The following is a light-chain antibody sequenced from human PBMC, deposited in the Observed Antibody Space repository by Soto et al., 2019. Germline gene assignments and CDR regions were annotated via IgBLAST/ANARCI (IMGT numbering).Light chain of an antibody. Sequence: QSVLTQPPSVSGAPGQRVTISCTGSRSNIGAGYDVHWYQQIPGAAPKLLIYSNNQRPSGVPDRFSGSKSGTSASLAISGLQSEDEADYYCAAWDDSLNGWVFGGGTKVTVL. V-gene: IGLV1-40*01. J-gene: IGLJ3*02. CDR1: RSNIGAGYD. CDR2: SNN. CDR3: AAWDDSLNGWV.